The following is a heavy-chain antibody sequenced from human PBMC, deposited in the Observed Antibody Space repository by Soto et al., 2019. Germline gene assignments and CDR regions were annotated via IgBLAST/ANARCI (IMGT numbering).Heavy chain of an antibody. CDR2: ISSSSSTI. Sequence: GGSLRLSCAASGFSFSTYSMNWVRQAPGKGLEWVSYISSSSSTIYYADSVKGRFTISRDNAKNSLYLQMNSLRAEDTAVYYCARDFKGATYYYDSSGYPFDYWGQGTLVTSPQ. J-gene: IGHJ4*02. CDR1: GFSFSTYS. CDR3: ARDFKGATYYYDSSGYPFDY. V-gene: IGHV3-48*01. D-gene: IGHD3-22*01.